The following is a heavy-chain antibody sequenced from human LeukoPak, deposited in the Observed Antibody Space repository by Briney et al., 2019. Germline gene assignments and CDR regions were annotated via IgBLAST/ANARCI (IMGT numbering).Heavy chain of an antibody. J-gene: IGHJ4*02. Sequence: SETLSLTCTVSGASVSSDRFYWTWFRQPAGKGLEWIGRIKSSNTNYNPSLKSRVSISLDTSTNEFSLKLSSLTAADTAVYYCARVPDWTYVPDYWGQGTLVTVSS. CDR1: GASVSSDRFY. CDR3: ARVPDWTYVPDY. V-gene: IGHV4-61*02. CDR2: IKSSNT. D-gene: IGHD3-16*01.